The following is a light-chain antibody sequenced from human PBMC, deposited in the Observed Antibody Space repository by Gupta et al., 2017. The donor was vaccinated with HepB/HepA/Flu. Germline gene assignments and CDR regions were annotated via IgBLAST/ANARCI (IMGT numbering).Light chain of an antibody. V-gene: IGKV1-9*01. CDR2: AAS. J-gene: IGKJ5*01. CDR1: QGINSY. Sequence: IQLTQSPSFLSASVAHTVTITCRASQGINSYLAWYQQKPGTAPRLLIYAASTWQSGVPSRFSGSGSGAEFTLTISSLQSEDFATYYCQQYNSYPVTFGQGTRLEIK. CDR3: QQYNSYPVT.